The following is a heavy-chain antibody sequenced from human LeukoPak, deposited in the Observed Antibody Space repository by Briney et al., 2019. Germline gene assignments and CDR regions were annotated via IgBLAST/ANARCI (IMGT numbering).Heavy chain of an antibody. CDR3: ARGVDYYENSGTIDY. D-gene: IGHD3-22*01. CDR2: ISGSGGST. V-gene: IGHV3-23*01. Sequence: GGSLRLSCAASGFTFSSYAMSWVRQAPGKGLEWVSAISGSGGSTYYADSVKGQFTISRDNSKNTLYLQMNSLRAEDTAVYYCARGVDYYENSGTIDYWGQGTLVTVSS. J-gene: IGHJ4*02. CDR1: GFTFSSYA.